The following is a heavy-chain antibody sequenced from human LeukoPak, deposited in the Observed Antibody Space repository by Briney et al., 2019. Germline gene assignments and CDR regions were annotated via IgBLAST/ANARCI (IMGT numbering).Heavy chain of an antibody. Sequence: KPGGSLRLSCAASGFTFSSYSMNWVRQAPGKGLEWVSSISSSSSYIYYADSGKGRFTISRDNAKNSLYLQMNSLRAEDTAVYYCAREPDVPGSTLTGGFDYWGQGTLVTVSS. V-gene: IGHV3-21*01. CDR1: GFTFSSYS. CDR3: AREPDVPGSTLTGGFDY. J-gene: IGHJ4*02. D-gene: IGHD7-27*01. CDR2: ISSSSSYI.